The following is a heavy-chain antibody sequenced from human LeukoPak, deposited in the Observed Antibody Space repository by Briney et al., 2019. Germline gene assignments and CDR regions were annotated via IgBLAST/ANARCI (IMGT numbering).Heavy chain of an antibody. CDR3: ARTGRVRGYFGGINGY. CDR2: IYYSGSS. D-gene: IGHD1-20*01. CDR1: GGSISSYY. J-gene: IGHJ4*02. Sequence: SETLSLTCTVSGGSISSYYWSWIRQPPGKGLEWIGYIYYSGSSNYNPSLKSRVAISVVTSKNQFSLKLSSVTAADTAVYYCARTGRVRGYFGGINGYWGRGTLVTVSS. V-gene: IGHV4-59*12.